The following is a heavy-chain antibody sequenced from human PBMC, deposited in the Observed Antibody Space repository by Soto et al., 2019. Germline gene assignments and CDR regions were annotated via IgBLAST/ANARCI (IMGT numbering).Heavy chain of an antibody. CDR2: INHSGST. Sequence: SETLCLTCAVYGGSFSGYYWSWIRQPPGKGLEWIGEINHSGSTNYNPSLKSRVTISVDTSKNQFSLKLSSVTAADTAVYYCARVEKGLGIFGVVMDVWFDPWGQGTLVTVSS. CDR1: GGSFSGYY. V-gene: IGHV4-34*01. J-gene: IGHJ5*02. CDR3: ARVEKGLGIFGVVMDVWFDP. D-gene: IGHD3-3*01.